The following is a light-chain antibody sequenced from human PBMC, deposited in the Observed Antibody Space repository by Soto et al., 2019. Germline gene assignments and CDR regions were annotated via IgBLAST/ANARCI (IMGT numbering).Light chain of an antibody. V-gene: IGLV2-14*01. CDR3: SSYTSSRTPLV. CDR2: EVS. Sequence: QSVLTQPASVSGSPGQSITISCTGTSSDVGCYNYVSWYQQHPGKAPKLMIYEVSNRPSGVSNRFSGSKSGNTASLTISGIQAEDEADYYCSSYTSSRTPLVFGGGTKVTVL. CDR1: SSDVGCYNY. J-gene: IGLJ2*01.